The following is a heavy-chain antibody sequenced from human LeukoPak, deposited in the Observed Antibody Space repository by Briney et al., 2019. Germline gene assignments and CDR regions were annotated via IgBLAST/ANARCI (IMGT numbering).Heavy chain of an antibody. J-gene: IGHJ3*02. CDR3: ARACGGDCGDAFDI. V-gene: IGHV1-69*13. Sequence: GASVKVSCKASGGTFSSYAISWVRQAPGQGLEWMGGIIPIFGTANYAQKFQGRVTITADESTSTAYMELSSLRSEDTAVYYCARACGGDCGDAFDIWGQGTMVTVSS. D-gene: IGHD2-21*02. CDR1: GGTFSSYA. CDR2: IIPIFGTA.